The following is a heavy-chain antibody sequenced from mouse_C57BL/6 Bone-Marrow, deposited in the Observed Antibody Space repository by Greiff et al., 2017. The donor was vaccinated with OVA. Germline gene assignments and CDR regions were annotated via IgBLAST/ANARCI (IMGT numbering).Heavy chain of an antibody. Sequence: DVQLVESGGGLVQPGGSLKLSCAASGFTFSDYGMAWVRQAPRQGPEWVAFISNLAYSIYYADTVTGRFTISRENAKNTLYLEMSSLRSEDTAMYYCARQGYGSSYHYFDYWGQGTTLTVSS. CDR1: GFTFSDYG. V-gene: IGHV5-15*01. CDR2: ISNLAYSI. D-gene: IGHD1-1*01. J-gene: IGHJ2*01. CDR3: ARQGYGSSYHYFDY.